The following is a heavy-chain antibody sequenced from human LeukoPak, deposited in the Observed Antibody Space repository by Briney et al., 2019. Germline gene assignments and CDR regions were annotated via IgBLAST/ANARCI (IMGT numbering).Heavy chain of an antibody. J-gene: IGHJ6*03. V-gene: IGHV4-34*01. CDR1: GGSFSGYY. Sequence: SETLSLTCAVYGGSFSGYYWSWIRQPPGKGLEWIGEINHSGSTNYNPSLKSRVTISVDTSKSQFSLKLSSVTAADTAVYYCARVLYCSGGSCTPYYYYYMDVWGKGTTVTVSS. CDR2: INHSGST. D-gene: IGHD2-15*01. CDR3: ARVLYCSGGSCTPYYYYYMDV.